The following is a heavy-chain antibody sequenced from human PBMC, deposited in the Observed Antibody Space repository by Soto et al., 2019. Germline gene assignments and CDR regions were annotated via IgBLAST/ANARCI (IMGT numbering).Heavy chain of an antibody. V-gene: IGHV3-48*02. Sequence: LVESGGGLVHPGESLRLSCEGSGFRFSDHSMNWVRQAPGKGLQWISYISSNGDITYYADSVKGRFTVSRDNANNALFLQMNSLRDDRTGTYYCARLPKGSLVTAWGQGARVTVSS. CDR1: GFRFSDHS. CDR2: ISSNGDIT. J-gene: IGHJ4*02. CDR3: ARLPKGSLVTA. D-gene: IGHD2-21*02.